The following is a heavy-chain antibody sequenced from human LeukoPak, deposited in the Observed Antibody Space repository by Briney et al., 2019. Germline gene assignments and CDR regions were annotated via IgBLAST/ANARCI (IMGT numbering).Heavy chain of an antibody. CDR1: GGSVSSYY. J-gene: IGHJ4*02. Sequence: SETLSLTCTVSGGSVSSYYWSWIRQPPGKGLEWIGYIYYSGSTNYNPSLKSRVTISVDTSKNQFSLKLSSVTAADTAVYYCARLSRGYSGYDPYRADYWGQGTLVTVSS. V-gene: IGHV4-59*08. CDR3: ARLSRGYSGYDPYRADY. CDR2: IYYSGST. D-gene: IGHD5-12*01.